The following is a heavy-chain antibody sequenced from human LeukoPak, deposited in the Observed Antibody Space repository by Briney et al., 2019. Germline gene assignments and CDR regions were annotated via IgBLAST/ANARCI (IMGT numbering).Heavy chain of an antibody. CDR2: IHSGGST. CDR1: GFNVSSNY. J-gene: IGHJ4*02. D-gene: IGHD3-3*01. Sequence: QAGGSLRLSCAASGFNVSSNYMNWVRQVSGKGLEWVSIIHSGGSTDYADSVKGRFTISRDKSKNTLYLQMSSLRDEDTAVYYCARDLRKQGFWSWGQGTLVTVSS. CDR3: ARDLRKQGFWS. V-gene: IGHV3-66*01.